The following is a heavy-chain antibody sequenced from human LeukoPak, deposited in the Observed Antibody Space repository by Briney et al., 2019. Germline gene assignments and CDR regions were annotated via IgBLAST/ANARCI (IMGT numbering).Heavy chain of an antibody. Sequence: AGGSLRLSCVVSDFMFSGSAMHWVRQASGKGLEWVGRIRSKTNSYATVYGASVKGRFTISRDDSENTAYLQMYRLKTEDTAVYYCLLRAASGDYWGQGTLVTVSS. D-gene: IGHD6-13*01. CDR2: IRSKTNSYAT. V-gene: IGHV3-73*01. CDR1: DFMFSGSA. J-gene: IGHJ4*02. CDR3: LLRAASGDY.